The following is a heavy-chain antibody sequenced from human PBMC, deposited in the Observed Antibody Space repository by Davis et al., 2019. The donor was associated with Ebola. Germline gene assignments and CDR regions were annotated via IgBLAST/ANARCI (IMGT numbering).Heavy chain of an antibody. V-gene: IGHV3-7*03. CDR2: IENDGSKK. Sequence: GGSLRLSCTASGFTFGDYALSWFRQAPGKGLEWVATIENDGSKKYYMDSVKGRFTISRDNAKNSLYLQMNSLRAEDTAVYYCAREGGRTYYDFWSGYYYYYGMDVWGQGTTVTVSS. CDR3: AREGGRTYYDFWSGYYYYYGMDV. CDR1: GFTFGDYA. J-gene: IGHJ6*02. D-gene: IGHD3-3*01.